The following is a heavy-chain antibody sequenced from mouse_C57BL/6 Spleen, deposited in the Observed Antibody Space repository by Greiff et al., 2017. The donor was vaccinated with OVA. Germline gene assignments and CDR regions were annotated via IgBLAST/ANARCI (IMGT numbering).Heavy chain of an antibody. CDR2: INPNNGGT. CDR3: ARSHVDD. J-gene: IGHJ2*01. V-gene: IGHV1-26*01. CDR1: GYTFTDYY. Sequence: VQLQQSGPELVKPGASVKISCKASGYTFTDYYMNWVKQSHGKSLEWIGDINPNNGGTSYNQKFKGKATLTVDKSSSTAYIELRSLTSDDSAVYYCARSHVDDWGQGTTLTVSS.